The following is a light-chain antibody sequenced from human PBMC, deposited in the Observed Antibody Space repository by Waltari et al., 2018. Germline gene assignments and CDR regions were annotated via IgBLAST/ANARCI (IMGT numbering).Light chain of an antibody. V-gene: IGKV1-5*01. CDR2: EVS. Sequence: DFQWTQSPSSLSASVGDRCTTTCRPSRSINRWVACDQQKPGKAPKLLIHEVSSLVSGVPSRFSGSGSGTEFTLTISSLQPDDFATYYCQQYNSDDWTFGQGTKVEI. J-gene: IGKJ1*01. CDR1: RSINRW. CDR3: QQYNSDDWT.